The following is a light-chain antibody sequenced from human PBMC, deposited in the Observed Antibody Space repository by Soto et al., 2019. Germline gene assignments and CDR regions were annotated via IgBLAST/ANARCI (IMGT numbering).Light chain of an antibody. J-gene: IGLJ2*01. CDR2: DDH. CDR1: NIGSKS. V-gene: IGLV3-21*02. CDR3: QVWDDTNDRVV. Sequence: SYELTQPPSVSVAPGQTARITCGGNNIGSKSVHWCQQKPGQAPVLVVYDDHDRPSGIPERFSGSNSGNTATLTISRVEAGDEADYYCQVWDDTNDRVVFGGGTKLTVL.